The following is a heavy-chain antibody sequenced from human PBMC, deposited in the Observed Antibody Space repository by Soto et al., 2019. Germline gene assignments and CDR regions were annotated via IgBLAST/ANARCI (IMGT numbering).Heavy chain of an antibody. CDR3: ARTGYSSGWYKAAFDI. Sequence: PSETLSLTCAVYGGSFSGYYWSWIRQPPGKGLEWIGEINHSGSTNYNPSLKSRVTIPVDTSKNQFSLKLSSVTAADTAVYYCARTGYSSGWYKAAFDIWGQGTLVTVSS. J-gene: IGHJ3*02. CDR2: INHSGST. CDR1: GGSFSGYY. V-gene: IGHV4-34*01. D-gene: IGHD6-19*01.